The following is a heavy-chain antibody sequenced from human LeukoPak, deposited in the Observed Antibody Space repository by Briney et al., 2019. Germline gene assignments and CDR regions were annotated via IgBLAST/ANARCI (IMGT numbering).Heavy chain of an antibody. Sequence: GRSLRLSCAASGFTFSSYGMHWVRQAPGKGLEWVAVISYDGSNKYYADSVKGRFTISRDNSKNTLYLQMNSLRAEDTAVYYCAKGDSSGYSPDYWGQGTLVTVSS. CDR1: GFTFSSYG. CDR3: AKGDSSGYSPDY. CDR2: ISYDGSNK. J-gene: IGHJ4*02. V-gene: IGHV3-30*18. D-gene: IGHD3-22*01.